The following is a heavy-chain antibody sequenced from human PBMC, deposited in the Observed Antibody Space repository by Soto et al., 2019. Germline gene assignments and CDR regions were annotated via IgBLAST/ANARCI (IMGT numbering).Heavy chain of an antibody. Sequence: VASVKVSCKASGGTFSSYAISWVRQAPGQGLEWMGGIIPIFGTANYAQKFQGRVTITADESTSTAYMELSSLRSEDTAVYYCAKSTTVVIWNYFDYWGQGTLVTVSS. J-gene: IGHJ4*02. V-gene: IGHV1-69*13. CDR1: GGTFSSYA. D-gene: IGHD4-17*01. CDR2: IIPIFGTA. CDR3: AKSTTVVIWNYFDY.